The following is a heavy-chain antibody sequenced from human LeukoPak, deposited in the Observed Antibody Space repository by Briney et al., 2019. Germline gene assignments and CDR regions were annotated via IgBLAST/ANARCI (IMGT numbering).Heavy chain of an antibody. J-gene: IGHJ4*02. V-gene: IGHV3-30*04. D-gene: IGHD2-2*01. Sequence: GGSLRLSCAASGFTFSSYAIHWVRQAPGKGLEWVAVISYDGSIKYNADSVKGRFTISRDNSKNTLYLQMNSLRPEDTSVYFCARSPTSWYFDYWGQGTLVTVSS. CDR1: GFTFSSYA. CDR2: ISYDGSIK. CDR3: ARSPTSWYFDY.